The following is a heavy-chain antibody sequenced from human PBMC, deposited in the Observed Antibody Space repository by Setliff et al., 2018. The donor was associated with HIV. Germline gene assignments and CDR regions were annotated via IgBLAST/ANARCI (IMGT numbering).Heavy chain of an antibody. Sequence: SETLSLTCTVSGGSISSSSYYWGWIRQPPGKGLEWIGNIYYSGSTYYNPSLRSRVTISVDTSKNQFSLKLSSVTAADTAVYYCASQLRWGQGTLVTVSS. CDR1: GGSISSSSYY. CDR2: IYYSGST. J-gene: IGHJ4*02. V-gene: IGHV4-39*07. CDR3: ASQLR. D-gene: IGHD1-26*01.